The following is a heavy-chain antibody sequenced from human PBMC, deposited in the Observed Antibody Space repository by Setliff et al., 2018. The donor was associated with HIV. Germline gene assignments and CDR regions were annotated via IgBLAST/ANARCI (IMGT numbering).Heavy chain of an antibody. V-gene: IGHV4-31*03. CDR2: IYYSGST. D-gene: IGHD2-21*01. J-gene: IGHJ1*01. CDR1: GGSISSGGYY. CDR3: ARYHIGGIQYFQH. Sequence: PSETLSLTCTVSGGSISSGGYYWSWIRQHPGKGLEWIGYIYYSGSTYYNPSLKSRVTISVDTSKNQFSLKLSSVTAADTAVYYCARYHIGGIQYFQHWGQGALVTVSS.